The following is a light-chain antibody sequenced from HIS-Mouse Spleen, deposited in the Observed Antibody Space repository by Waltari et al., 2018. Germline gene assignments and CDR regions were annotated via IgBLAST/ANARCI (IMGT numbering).Light chain of an antibody. V-gene: IGLV1-44*01. CDR2: SNN. CDR3: EAYDDSLNGPV. Sequence: QSVLTQPPSASGTPGQRVTISCSGSSSNIGGNTVKRYQQLPGPAPQLLIYSNNNRPSGVPDRFSGSKSGTSASLAISGLQSEDEADYYCEAYDDSLNGPVFGGGTKLTVL. CDR1: SSNIGGNT. J-gene: IGLJ3*02.